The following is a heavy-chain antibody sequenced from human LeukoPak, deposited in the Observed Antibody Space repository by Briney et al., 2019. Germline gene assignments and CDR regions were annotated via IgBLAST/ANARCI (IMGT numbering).Heavy chain of an antibody. CDR1: GGSFSVYY. CDR3: ASRGGNDRQYAYNWFDP. D-gene: IGHD3-16*02. Sequence: PSETLSLTCAVYGGSFSVYYWSWIRQPPGKGLGWIGEINHSGSTNYNPALKSRVTISVDTYNNQFSLKLRSVTAADTAVYYCASRGGNDRQYAYNWFDPWGQGTLVTVSS. J-gene: IGHJ5*02. V-gene: IGHV4-34*01. CDR2: INHSGST.